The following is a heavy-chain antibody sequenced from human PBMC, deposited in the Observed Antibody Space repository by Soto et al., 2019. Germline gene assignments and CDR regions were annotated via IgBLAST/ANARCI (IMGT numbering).Heavy chain of an antibody. J-gene: IGHJ6*02. CDR2: IHSDGNT. Sequence: GGSLRLSCSVAGFTVSGSMSWVRQAPGKGLECVAFIHSDGNTYYTDSVRGRFTISRDNSKNTLYLQMDSLRVDDTAVYYCARVSPPGSSWSYYYYGREVWGQGTRVRVSS. CDR1: GFTVSGS. D-gene: IGHD6-13*01. CDR3: ARVSPPGSSWSYYYYGREV. V-gene: IGHV3-53*01.